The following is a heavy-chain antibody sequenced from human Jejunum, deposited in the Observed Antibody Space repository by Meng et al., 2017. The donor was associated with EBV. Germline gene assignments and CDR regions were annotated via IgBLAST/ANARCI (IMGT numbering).Heavy chain of an antibody. CDR3: VRVSGSYRFDP. D-gene: IGHD1-26*01. Sequence: EVQLVESGGGLVQPGGSLRLSCAASGFTFSTYWMHWVRQAPGKGLVWVSGINSDGSSTSYADSVKGRFTISRDNAKNTVYLQMNSLRAEDTAVYYCVRVSGSYRFDPWGQGTMVTVYS. J-gene: IGHJ5*02. V-gene: IGHV3-74*01. CDR2: INSDGSST. CDR1: GFTFSTYW.